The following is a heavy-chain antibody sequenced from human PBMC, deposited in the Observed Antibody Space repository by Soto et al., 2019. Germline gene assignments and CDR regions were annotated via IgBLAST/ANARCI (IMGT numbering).Heavy chain of an antibody. V-gene: IGHV1-3*01. Sequence: QVQLVQSGAEVKKPGASVKVSCKASGYTFTSYTMHWVRQAPGQRLEWMGWINADNGDTKYSQRFQGRVTITRDTSASTAYMELSSLRSEDTAVYHCVRDKYGYGRRDAFDIWGQGTMVIVSS. J-gene: IGHJ3*02. CDR2: INADNGDT. CDR1: GYTFTSYT. CDR3: VRDKYGYGRRDAFDI. D-gene: IGHD3-16*01.